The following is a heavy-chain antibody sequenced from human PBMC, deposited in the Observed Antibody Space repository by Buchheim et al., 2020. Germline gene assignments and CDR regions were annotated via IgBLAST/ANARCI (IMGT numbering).Heavy chain of an antibody. D-gene: IGHD2/OR15-2a*01. CDR1: GFTFSSYG. CDR3: TTDPTPLNSYYYRYLDV. J-gene: IGHJ6*03. CDR2: IWYDGANK. Sequence: QVQLVESGGGVVQPGRSLRLSCAASGFTFSSYGMHWVRQAPGKGLEWVALIWYDGANKYYADSVKGRFTISRDNSRNTLYLQMSSLKIEDTGVYYCTTDPTPLNSYYYRYLDVWGKGIT. V-gene: IGHV3-33*01.